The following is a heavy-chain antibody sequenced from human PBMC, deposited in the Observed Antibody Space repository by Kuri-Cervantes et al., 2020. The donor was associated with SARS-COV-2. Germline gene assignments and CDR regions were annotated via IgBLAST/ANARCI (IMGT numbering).Heavy chain of an antibody. CDR2: ISSSCSTI. CDR3: APPVCVNSVLST. J-gene: IGHJ5*02. D-gene: IGHD4-23*01. V-gene: IGHV3-48*03. CDR1: GFTFSSYE. Sequence: GESLKISCAASGFTFSSYEMNWVRQAPGKGLEWVSYISSSCSTIYYADSVKGRFTISRDNAKNSLFLQMNSLRAEDTAVYYCAPPVCVNSVLSTWGQGTLVTVSS.